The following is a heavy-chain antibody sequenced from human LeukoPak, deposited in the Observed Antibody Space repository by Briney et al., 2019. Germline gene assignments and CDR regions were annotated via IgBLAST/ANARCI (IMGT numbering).Heavy chain of an antibody. CDR2: IYYRGST. J-gene: IGHJ3*02. CDR3: ARTDSSGHPSFDI. D-gene: IGHD3-22*01. Sequence: ASETLSLTCTVSGGSISSDYWSWIRQPPGKGLEWIGYIYYRGSTNYNPPLKSRVTISVDTSKNQFSLKLSSVTAADTAVYYCARTDSSGHPSFDIWGQGTMVTVSS. CDR1: GGSISSDY. V-gene: IGHV4-59*01.